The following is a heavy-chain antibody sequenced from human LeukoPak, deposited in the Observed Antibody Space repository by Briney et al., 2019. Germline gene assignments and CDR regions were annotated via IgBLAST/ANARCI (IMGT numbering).Heavy chain of an antibody. CDR3: AKLTGATWGRTDSGAFHI. CDR2: IKHVGSEK. D-gene: IGHD7-27*01. CDR1: GFAFSSYW. V-gene: IGHV3-7*03. Sequence: PGGTLRLSWAASGFAFSSYWMSWVREAPGEGLGREANIKHVGSEKYYVDSVKGRFTISRDNAKNSLYLQMNSLRAEDTALYYCAKLTGATWGRTDSGAFHIWGQGTMVTVSS. J-gene: IGHJ3*02.